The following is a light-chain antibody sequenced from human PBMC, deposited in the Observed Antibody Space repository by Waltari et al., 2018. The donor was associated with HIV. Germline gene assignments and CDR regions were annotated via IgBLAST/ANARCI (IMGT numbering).Light chain of an antibody. Sequence: SSELHQDPAVSVALGQTVRITSQGDGLRDSFESWYKEKPGQAHIFLICGADNRPTGIPDRFSGCSSGNTASLTISGTQAEDEADYYCNCRDSSCKHHVVFGGGTKLTV. CDR1: GLRDSF. CDR3: NCRDSSCKHHVV. J-gene: IGLJ2*01. CDR2: GAD. V-gene: IGLV3-19*01.